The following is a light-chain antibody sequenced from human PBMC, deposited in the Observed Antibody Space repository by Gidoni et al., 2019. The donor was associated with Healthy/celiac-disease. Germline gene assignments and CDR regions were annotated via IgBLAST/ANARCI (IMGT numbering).Light chain of an antibody. CDR3: CSYAGSYTFVV. CDR2: DVS. J-gene: IGLJ2*01. V-gene: IGLV2-11*01. CDR1: SSDVGGYHY. Sequence: QSALTQPRAVSGSPGQSVTISCTGTSSDVGGYHYVSWYQQHPGKAPKLMIYDVSKRPSGVPDRFSGSKSGNTASLTISGLQAEDEADYYCCSYAGSYTFVVFGGAPKLTVL.